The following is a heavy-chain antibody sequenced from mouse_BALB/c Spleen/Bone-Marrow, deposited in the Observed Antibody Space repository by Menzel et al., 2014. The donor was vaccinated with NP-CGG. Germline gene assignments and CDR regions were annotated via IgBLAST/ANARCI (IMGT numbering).Heavy chain of an antibody. Sequence: EVHLVESGRGLVQPAGSLKLSCAATGFDFTRYWINWFRRALGNGLEWIGEINPDSSTINYTPSLKDKFSISRDNSKNTKYLQINKVKSEDTAVYYCARAEYGKPWFAYWGQGTLVTVS. V-gene: IGHV4-1*02. CDR2: INPDSSTI. CDR3: ARAEYGKPWFAY. CDR1: GFDFTRYW. J-gene: IGHJ3*01. D-gene: IGHD2-1*01.